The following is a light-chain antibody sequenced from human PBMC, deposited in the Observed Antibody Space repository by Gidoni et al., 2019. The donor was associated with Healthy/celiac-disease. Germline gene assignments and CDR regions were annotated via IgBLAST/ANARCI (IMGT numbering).Light chain of an antibody. J-gene: IGKJ1*01. CDR1: QSVSSN. Sequence: ELVMTQSPATLSVSPGERATLSCRASQSVSSNLAWYQQKPGQAPRLLIYGASTRATGIPARFSGSGSGTEFTLTISSLRSEDFAVYYSQQYNNWPPWTFGQGTKVEIK. CDR3: QQYNNWPPWT. V-gene: IGKV3-15*01. CDR2: GAS.